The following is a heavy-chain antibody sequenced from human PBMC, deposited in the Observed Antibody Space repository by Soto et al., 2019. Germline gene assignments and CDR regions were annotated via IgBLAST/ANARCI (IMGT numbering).Heavy chain of an antibody. J-gene: IGHJ4*02. Sequence: EVQLLESGGGLVQPGGSLRLSCAASGFTFSSYAMNWVRQAPGKGLEWVSVISGSGGSTYYADSVKGRFTISRDNSKNTLYLQMNSLRAEDTAAYYCARRSSSWYFDYWGQGTLVTVSS. V-gene: IGHV3-23*01. CDR3: ARRSSSWYFDY. D-gene: IGHD6-13*01. CDR2: ISGSGGST. CDR1: GFTFSSYA.